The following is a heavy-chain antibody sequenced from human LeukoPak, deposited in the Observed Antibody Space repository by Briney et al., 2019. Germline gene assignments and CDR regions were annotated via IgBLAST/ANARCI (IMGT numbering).Heavy chain of an antibody. Sequence: GGSLRLSCAASGFTFSSYAMSWVRQAPWKGLEWVSAISGSGGRTYYADSVKGRFTISRDNSKNTLYLQMNSLRAEDTAVYYCAKDSSSSLPVHGMDVWGQGTTVTVSS. CDR2: ISGSGGRT. V-gene: IGHV3-23*01. CDR1: GFTFSSYA. D-gene: IGHD6-13*01. CDR3: AKDSSSSLPVHGMDV. J-gene: IGHJ6*02.